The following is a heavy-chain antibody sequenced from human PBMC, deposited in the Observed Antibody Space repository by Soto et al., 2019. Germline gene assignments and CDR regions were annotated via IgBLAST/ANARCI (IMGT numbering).Heavy chain of an antibody. CDR1: GDSISSGGNY. J-gene: IGHJ6*02. CDR3: ERERLSGTVPVGMDV. D-gene: IGHD1-7*01. CDR2: VHSSGRI. V-gene: IGHV4-31*03. Sequence: PSETLSLTCTVSGDSISSGGNYWNWIRQHTERGLEWIGYVHSSGRIYYNSSLKSRVTISFDASENQFSLNVRSVTAADAAVYECERERLSGTVPVGMDVWGQGTTVTVSS.